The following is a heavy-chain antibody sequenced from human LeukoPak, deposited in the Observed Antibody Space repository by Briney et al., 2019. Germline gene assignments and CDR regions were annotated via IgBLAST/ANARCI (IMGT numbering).Heavy chain of an antibody. CDR2: IRSKAYGGTT. D-gene: IGHD2-2*01. CDR3: TRVGVPAAMPFDY. CDR1: GFTFGDYA. J-gene: IGHJ4*02. V-gene: IGHV3-49*04. Sequence: GGSLRLSCTASGFTFGDYAMSWVRQAPGKGLEWVGFIRSKAYGGTTEYAASVKGRFTISRYDSKSIAYLQMNSLKTEHTAVYYCTRVGVPAAMPFDYWGQGTLVTVSS.